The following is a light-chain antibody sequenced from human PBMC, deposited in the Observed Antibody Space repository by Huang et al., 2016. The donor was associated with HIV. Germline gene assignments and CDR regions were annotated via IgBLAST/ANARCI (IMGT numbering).Light chain of an antibody. CDR1: RDISTF. V-gene: IGKV1-27*01. CDR3: QKYDSAPRT. CDR2: AAS. J-gene: IGKJ1*01. Sequence: MTQSPPSLSASIGDRVTLTCRASRDISTFLAWYQQKPGKPPRLLIYAASIVQSGVPSRFSGGGSGTKFTLTVSSLQPEDVANYYCQKYDSAPRTFGQGTKLEL.